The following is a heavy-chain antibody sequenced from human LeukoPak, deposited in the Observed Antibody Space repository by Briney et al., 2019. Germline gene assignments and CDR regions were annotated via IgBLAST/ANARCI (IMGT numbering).Heavy chain of an antibody. Sequence: MASGTLSLTCTVSGGSISSYYWSWIRQPPGKGLEWIGYIYYSGSTNYNPSLKSRVTISVDTSKNQFSLKLSSETAADTAVYYCARLKGGPDFVDFDYWGQGTLVTVSS. V-gene: IGHV4-59*01. D-gene: IGHD2-15*01. CDR3: ARLKGGPDFVDFDY. CDR2: IYYSGST. J-gene: IGHJ4*02. CDR1: GGSISSYY.